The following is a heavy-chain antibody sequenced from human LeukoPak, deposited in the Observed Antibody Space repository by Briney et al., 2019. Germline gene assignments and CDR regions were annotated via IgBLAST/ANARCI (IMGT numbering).Heavy chain of an antibody. V-gene: IGHV4-39*01. Sequence: SETLSLTCTVSGVSISSSSYYWGWIRQPPGKGLEWIGRIYYSGTPYYTPSLKRRVTISVDTSKTQFSLKLSSVTAADTAVYYCARHSNYYGSGSYYPRADAFDIWGQGTMVTVSS. J-gene: IGHJ3*02. CDR1: GVSISSSSYY. D-gene: IGHD3-10*01. CDR3: ARHSNYYGSGSYYPRADAFDI. CDR2: IYYSGTP.